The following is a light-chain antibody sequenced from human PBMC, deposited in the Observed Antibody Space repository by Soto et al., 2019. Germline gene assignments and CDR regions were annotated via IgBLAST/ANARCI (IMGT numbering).Light chain of an antibody. Sequence: ELVLPQSPATLSLSPGAPAPLSFRASQRVRSNLAWYQQKPGQSPRLLIYGASTRATGIPARFSGSGSGTDFTLTISSLQPEDFATYYCQQSYSTPTSGQGTKVDIK. CDR2: GAS. J-gene: IGKJ1*01. CDR3: QQSYSTPT. CDR1: QRVRSN. V-gene: IGKV3-15*01.